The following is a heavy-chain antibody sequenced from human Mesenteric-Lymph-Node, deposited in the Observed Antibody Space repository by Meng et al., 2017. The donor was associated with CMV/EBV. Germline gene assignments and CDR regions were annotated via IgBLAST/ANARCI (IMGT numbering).Heavy chain of an antibody. CDR3: ASHSTSWYLAGGYFDY. CDR1: FTFSNAW. J-gene: IGHJ4*02. V-gene: IGHV3-15*01. D-gene: IGHD6-13*01. Sequence: FTFSNAWMGWVRQAPGKGLEWVGRIKSTREGATADYPAPVKGRFTISRDDSKNMLYLQMNSLRAEDTAVYYCASHSTSWYLAGGYFDYWGQGTLVTVSS. CDR2: IKSTREGATA.